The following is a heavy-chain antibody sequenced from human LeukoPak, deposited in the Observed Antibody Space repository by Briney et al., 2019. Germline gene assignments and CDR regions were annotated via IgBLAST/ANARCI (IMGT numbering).Heavy chain of an antibody. D-gene: IGHD3-22*01. V-gene: IGHV6-1*01. CDR3: ARVEYYDSSGYWAFSY. Sequence: SQTLSLTCAISGDSVSSNSAAWNWIRQSPPRGLEWLGRTYYRSKWYNDYAVSVKSRITINPDTSKNQFSLQLNSVTPEDTAVYYCARVEYYDSSGYWAFSYWGQGTLVTVSS. J-gene: IGHJ4*02. CDR1: GDSVSSNSAA. CDR2: TYYRSKWYN.